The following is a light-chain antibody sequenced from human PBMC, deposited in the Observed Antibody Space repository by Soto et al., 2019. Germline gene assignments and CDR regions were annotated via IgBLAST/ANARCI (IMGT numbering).Light chain of an antibody. V-gene: IGKV3-15*01. Sequence: EIVMTQSPATLSVSPGERATLSCRASQSVSSNLAWYQQKTGQAPRLPIYGASTRATGIPARFSGSGSGTESTLTISRLQSEDFPVYSCQQYNNCPRTFGPGTKVDI. J-gene: IGKJ1*01. CDR1: QSVSSN. CDR2: GAS. CDR3: QQYNNCPRT.